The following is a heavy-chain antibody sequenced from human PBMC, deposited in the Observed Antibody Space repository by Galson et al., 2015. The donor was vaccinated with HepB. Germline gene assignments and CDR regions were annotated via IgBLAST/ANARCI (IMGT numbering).Heavy chain of an antibody. V-gene: IGHV5-51*01. D-gene: IGHD2-2*01. CDR1: GYNFPNYW. Sequence: QSGAEVKKPGESLKISCKGSGYNFPNYWIGWVRQMPGKGLEWMGIIYPGDSDARYSPSFQGQVTISADKSITTAYLQWSSLRPEDAAVYYCARDLAYCRGSGCSWMSPFGMDLWGQGTTVTVSS. CDR2: IYPGDSDA. CDR3: ARDLAYCRGSGCSWMSPFGMDL. J-gene: IGHJ6*02.